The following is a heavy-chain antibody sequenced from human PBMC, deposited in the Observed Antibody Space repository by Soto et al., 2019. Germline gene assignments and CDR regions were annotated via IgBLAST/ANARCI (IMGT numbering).Heavy chain of an antibody. CDR3: AKRPLSIITFDY. CDR2: IRAGGGST. D-gene: IGHD3-22*01. Sequence: GSLRLSCAASGFTFSSYAMSWVRQAPGKGLEWVSNIRAGGGSTDCRDSVKGRFTVSRDNSKNMLYKQMNSLRAEYTAVYYCAKRPLSIITFDYWGLGTLVTVSS. CDR1: GFTFSSYA. J-gene: IGHJ4*02. V-gene: IGHV3-23*01.